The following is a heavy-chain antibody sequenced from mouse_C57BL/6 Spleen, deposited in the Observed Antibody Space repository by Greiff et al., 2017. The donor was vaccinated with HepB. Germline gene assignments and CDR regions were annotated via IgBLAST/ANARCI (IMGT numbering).Heavy chain of an antibody. J-gene: IGHJ4*01. V-gene: IGHV1-22*01. D-gene: IGHD4-1*01. CDR2: INPNNGGT. CDR1: GYTFTDYN. CDR3: ARFWDVGAMDY. Sequence: EVQLVESGPELVKPGASVKMSCKASGYTFTDYNMHWVKQSHGKSLEWIGYINPNNGGTSYNQKFKGKATLTVNKSSSTAYMELRSLTSEDSAVYYCARFWDVGAMDYWGQGTSVTVSS.